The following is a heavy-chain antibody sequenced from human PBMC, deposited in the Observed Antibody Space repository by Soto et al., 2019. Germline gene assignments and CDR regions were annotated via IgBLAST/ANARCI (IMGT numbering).Heavy chain of an antibody. Sequence: SETLSLTCTVSGGSISSSSYYWGWIRQPPGKGLEWIGSIYYSGSTYYNPSLKSRVTISVDTSKNQFSLKLSSVTAADTAVYYCARTLSYSSSQDYWGQGTLVTVSS. CDR1: GGSISSSSYY. CDR2: IYYSGST. V-gene: IGHV4-39*01. D-gene: IGHD6-6*01. J-gene: IGHJ4*02. CDR3: ARTLSYSSSQDY.